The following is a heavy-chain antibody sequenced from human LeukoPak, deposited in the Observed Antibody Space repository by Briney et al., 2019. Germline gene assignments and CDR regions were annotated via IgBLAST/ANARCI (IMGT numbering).Heavy chain of an antibody. D-gene: IGHD2-8*01. CDR2: IRSKANSYAT. V-gene: IGHV3-73*01. CDR1: GFTFSGSA. Sequence: GGSLKLSCAASGFTFSGSAMHWVRQASGKGLEWVGRIRSKANSYATAYAASVKGRFTISRDDSKNTAYLQMNSLKTEDTAVYYCTRLMAGFDPWGRGTLVTVSS. CDR3: TRLMAGFDP. J-gene: IGHJ5*02.